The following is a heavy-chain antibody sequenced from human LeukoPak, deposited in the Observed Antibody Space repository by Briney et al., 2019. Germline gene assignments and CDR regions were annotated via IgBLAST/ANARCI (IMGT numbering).Heavy chain of an antibody. V-gene: IGHV3-66*02. D-gene: IGHD2-2*01. CDR1: GFTVSNNY. Sequence: GRCLRLSCAASGFTVSNNYMIWVSQAPGKGLGWVSGIFSGGTTYYADAVKGRFTISRDSSKNALYLQMNSLRGDDTAVYYCARVPAVMIRHCYYMDVWGKGTTVTVSS. J-gene: IGHJ6*03. CDR3: ARVPAVMIRHCYYMDV. CDR2: IFSGGTT.